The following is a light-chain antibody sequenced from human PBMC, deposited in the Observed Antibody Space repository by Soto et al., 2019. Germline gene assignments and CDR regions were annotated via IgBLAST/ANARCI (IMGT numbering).Light chain of an antibody. V-gene: IGKV1-5*01. CDR2: DAS. Sequence: DIQMTQSPSTLSESVGDRVTITCRASQSISSWLAWYQQKPGKAPKLLIYDASSLESGVPSRFSGSGSGTEFTLPISSLQPDDFATYYCQQYNSYSLYTFGQGTKLEIK. CDR1: QSISSW. CDR3: QQYNSYSLYT. J-gene: IGKJ2*01.